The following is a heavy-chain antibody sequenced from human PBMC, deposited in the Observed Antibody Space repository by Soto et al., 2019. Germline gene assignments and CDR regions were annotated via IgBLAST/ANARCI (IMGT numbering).Heavy chain of an antibody. V-gene: IGHV1-18*01. J-gene: IGHJ6*02. CDR2: ISAYNGNT. D-gene: IGHD6-13*01. CDR3: ARVVQQLVRLVHYYGMDV. CDR1: GYTFTSYG. Sequence: QVQLVQSGAEVKKPGASVKVSCKASGYTFTSYGISWVRQAPGQGLEWMGWISAYNGNTNYAQKLQGRVTMTTDTATSTAYMELRSLRSDDTAVYYCARVVQQLVRLVHYYGMDVWGQGTTVTVSS.